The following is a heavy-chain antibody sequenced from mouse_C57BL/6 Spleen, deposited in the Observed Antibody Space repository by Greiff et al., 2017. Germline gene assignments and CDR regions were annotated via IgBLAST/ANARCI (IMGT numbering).Heavy chain of an antibody. CDR2: INPYNGGT. CDR3: ALDSSGYWFAY. CDR1: GYTFTDYY. D-gene: IGHD3-2*02. J-gene: IGHJ3*01. Sequence: EVQLVESGPVLVKPGASVKMSCKASGYTFTDYYMNWVKQSHGKSLEWIGVINPYNGGTSYNQKFKGKATLTVDKSSSTAYMELNSLTSEDSAVYYCALDSSGYWFAYWGQGTLVTVSA. V-gene: IGHV1-19*01.